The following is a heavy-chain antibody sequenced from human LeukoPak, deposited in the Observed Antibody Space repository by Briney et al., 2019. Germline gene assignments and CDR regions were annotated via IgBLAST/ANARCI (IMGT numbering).Heavy chain of an antibody. CDR2: IKSDGAGT. Sequence: PGRFLRLSCAASGFSFSSFWMHWVRQAPGKGLVWVSGIKSDGAGTSYVDSVKGRFTISRDNSKNTLYLQMNSLRAEDTAVYYCARGSSGWYVPPGDYWGQGTLVTVSS. J-gene: IGHJ4*02. CDR1: GFSFSSFW. CDR3: ARGSSGWYVPPGDY. D-gene: IGHD6-19*01. V-gene: IGHV3-74*01.